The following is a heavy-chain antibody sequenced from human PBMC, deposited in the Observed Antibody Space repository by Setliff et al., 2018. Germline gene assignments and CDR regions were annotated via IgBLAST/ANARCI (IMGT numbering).Heavy chain of an antibody. D-gene: IGHD6-13*01. CDR3: AKGLRIAAA. J-gene: IGHJ4*02. Sequence: GGSLRLSCAASGFTFNNYAMHWVRQAPGKGLEWVSLISWNGDTTYYADSVKGRFTISRDNSKNTLYLQMNSLRAEDTAVYYCAKGLRIAAAWGQGTLVTVSS. CDR1: GFTFNNYA. V-gene: IGHV3-43D*03. CDR2: ISWNGDTT.